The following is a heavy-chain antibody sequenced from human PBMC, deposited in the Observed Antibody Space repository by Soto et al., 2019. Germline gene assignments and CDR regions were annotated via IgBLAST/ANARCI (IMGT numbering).Heavy chain of an antibody. CDR1: GFTFSSYA. J-gene: IGHJ6*02. CDR2: ISGSGGST. V-gene: IGHV3-23*01. Sequence: PGGSLRLSFAASGFTFSSYAIRWVRRAPGKGLAWVSAISGSGGSTYYADSVKGRFTISRDNCKNTLYLQMNSLRAEDTAVYYCGKAEHYYYYGMDVWGQGTTVTVSS. D-gene: IGHD1-1*01. CDR3: GKAEHYYYYGMDV.